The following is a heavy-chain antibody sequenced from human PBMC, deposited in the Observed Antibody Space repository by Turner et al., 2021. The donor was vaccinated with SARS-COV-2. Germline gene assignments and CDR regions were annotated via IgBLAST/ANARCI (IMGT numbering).Heavy chain of an antibody. D-gene: IGHD3-10*01. CDR2: IYTSGNTVGIP. CDR3: AKAVPGSGWFDP. V-gene: IGHV4-61*02. J-gene: IGHJ5*02. CDR1: GGSIISGSSF. Sequence: QVKLQESGPGLLKPSQTLSLTCTVSGGSIISGSSFWTWFRQPAGRGLEWIGRIYTSGNTVGIPDYNPSLKSRVSISVDSSKNQFSLKLTSVTAADTAVYHCAKAVPGSGWFDPWGQGSLVTVSS.